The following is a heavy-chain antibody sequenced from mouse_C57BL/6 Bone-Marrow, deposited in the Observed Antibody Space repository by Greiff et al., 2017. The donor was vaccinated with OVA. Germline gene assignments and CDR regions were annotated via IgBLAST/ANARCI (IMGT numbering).Heavy chain of an antibody. Sequence: EVKVVDSGGGLVQPGESLKLSCESNEYEFPSHDMSWVRKTPEKRLELVAAINSDGGSTYYPDTMERRFIISRDNTKNNLYLQMSHLKSEDTAMYYCASSNYFDYWGQGTTLTVSS. D-gene: IGHD1-1*01. CDR1: EYEFPSHD. J-gene: IGHJ2*01. CDR2: INSDGGST. CDR3: ASSNYFDY. V-gene: IGHV5-2*03.